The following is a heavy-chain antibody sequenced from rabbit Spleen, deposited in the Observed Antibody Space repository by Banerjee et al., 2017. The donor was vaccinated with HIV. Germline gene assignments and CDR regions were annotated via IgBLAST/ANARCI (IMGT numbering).Heavy chain of an antibody. CDR1: EFSFSSSYW. Sequence: QSLEESGGDLVKPGASLTLTCTASEFSFSSSYWIYWVRQAPGKGLEWIACIGTSGGPTYYASWAKGRFTISKASSTTVTLQMSGLTAADTATYFCARDSATSFSTYGMDLWGPGTLVTVS. CDR3: ARDSATSFSTYGMDL. CDR2: IGTSGGPT. D-gene: IGHD1-1*01. V-gene: IGHV1S40*01. J-gene: IGHJ6*01.